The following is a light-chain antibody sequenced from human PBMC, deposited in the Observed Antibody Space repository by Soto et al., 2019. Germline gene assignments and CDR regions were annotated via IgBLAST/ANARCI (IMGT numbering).Light chain of an antibody. CDR3: QQYGSSPLYT. J-gene: IGKJ2*01. V-gene: IGKV3-20*01. CDR2: GAS. CDR1: QSVSSSY. Sequence: EIVLTQSPGTLSLSPGERATLSCRAIQSVSSSYLAWYQQKPGQAPRLLIYGASSRATGIPDRFSGSTSGTDFTLTISRLEPDDLAVYYCQQYGSSPLYTCGQGTKLEIK.